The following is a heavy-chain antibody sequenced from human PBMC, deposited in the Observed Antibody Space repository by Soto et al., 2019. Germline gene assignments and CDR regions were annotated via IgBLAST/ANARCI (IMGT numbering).Heavy chain of an antibody. CDR3: ARPSAYSSSWYRIAVAAPGYFDY. Sequence: PSETLSLTCTVSSGSISSSSYYWGWIRQPPGKGLEWIGSIYYSGSTYYNPSLKSRVTISVDTSKNQFSLKLSSVTAADTAVYYCARPSAYSSSWYRIAVAAPGYFDYWGQGTLVTVSS. J-gene: IGHJ4*02. D-gene: IGHD6-13*01. CDR1: SGSISSSSYY. V-gene: IGHV4-39*01. CDR2: IYYSGST.